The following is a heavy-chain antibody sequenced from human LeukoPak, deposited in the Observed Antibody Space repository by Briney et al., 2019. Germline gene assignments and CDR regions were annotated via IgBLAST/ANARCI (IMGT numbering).Heavy chain of an antibody. CDR1: GGSISSGSYY. Sequence: SETLSLTCTVSGGSISSGSYYWSWIRQPAGKGLEWIGRIYTSGSTNYNPSLKSRVTISVKTSENQFSLKLRSVTAADTAVYYCARVTGYTIEDYFDYWGQGTLVTVSS. CDR3: ARVTGYTIEDYFDY. D-gene: IGHD3-9*01. J-gene: IGHJ4*02. V-gene: IGHV4-61*02. CDR2: IYTSGST.